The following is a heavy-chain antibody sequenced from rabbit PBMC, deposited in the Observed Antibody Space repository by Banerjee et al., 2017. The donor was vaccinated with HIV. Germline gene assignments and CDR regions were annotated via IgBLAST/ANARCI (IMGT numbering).Heavy chain of an antibody. D-gene: IGHD6-1*01. J-gene: IGHJ6*01. CDR2: IDAGSSGFT. CDR1: GVSFSSNHY. V-gene: IGHV1S45*01. Sequence: QEQLEESGGGLVKPGASLTLTCTASGVSFSSNHYMCWVRQAPGKGLEWIACIDAGSSGFTYFASWAKGRFTCSKTSSTTVTLQMTTLTAADTANYFCARASTYVFTQLDLWGPGTLVTVS. CDR3: ARASTYVFTQLDL.